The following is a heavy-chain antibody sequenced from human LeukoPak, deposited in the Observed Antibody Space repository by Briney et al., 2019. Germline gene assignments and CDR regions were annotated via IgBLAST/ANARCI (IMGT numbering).Heavy chain of an antibody. Sequence: ASVKVSCKASGYTFSSYGIAWVRQAPRQGLDWMGWISPYNGNTNYAQKFQGRVTMTTDTSTSTAYMELRSLRSDDTAVFYCARGGYFDYWGQGTLVTVSS. V-gene: IGHV1-18*01. CDR2: ISPYNGNT. CDR1: GYTFSSYG. J-gene: IGHJ4*02. CDR3: ARGGYFDY.